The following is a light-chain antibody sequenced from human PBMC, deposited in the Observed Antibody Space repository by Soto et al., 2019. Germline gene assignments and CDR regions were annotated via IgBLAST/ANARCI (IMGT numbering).Light chain of an antibody. CDR3: QQDDTSPRT. J-gene: IGKJ1*01. Sequence: EIVLTQSPGTLSLSPGERATLSCRASQSVSSNYLAWYQQKRGQAPRLLIYGASSRATGIPTRFSGSGSGKDVPTTISRLEHEDFAEYYCQQDDTSPRTFGQGTKVEI. CDR1: QSVSSNY. CDR2: GAS. V-gene: IGKV3-20*01.